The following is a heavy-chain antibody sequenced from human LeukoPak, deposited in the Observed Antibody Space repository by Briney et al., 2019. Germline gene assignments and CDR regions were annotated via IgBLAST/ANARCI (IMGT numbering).Heavy chain of an antibody. V-gene: IGHV3-48*03. Sequence: GGSLRLSCAASGFTFSSYEMNWVRQAPGKGLEWVSYISSSGSTIYYADSVKGRFTISRDNAKNSLYLQMNSLRAEDTVVYYCARDLHRWELPDYWGQGTLVTVSS. CDR2: ISSSGSTI. CDR1: GFTFSSYE. J-gene: IGHJ4*02. CDR3: ARDLHRWELPDY. D-gene: IGHD1-26*01.